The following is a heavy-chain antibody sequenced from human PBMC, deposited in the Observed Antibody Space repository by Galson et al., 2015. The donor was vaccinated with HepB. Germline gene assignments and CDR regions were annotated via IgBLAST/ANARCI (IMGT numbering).Heavy chain of an antibody. D-gene: IGHD3-9*01. Sequence: SLRLSCAASGFTFSSYAMSWVRQAPGKGLEWVSGISWNSGSIGYADSVKGRFTISRDNAKNSLYLQMNSLRAEDTALYYCAKDDGASFEYFDYWGQGTLVTVSS. CDR2: ISWNSGSI. CDR1: GFTFSSYA. V-gene: IGHV3-9*01. J-gene: IGHJ4*02. CDR3: AKDDGASFEYFDY.